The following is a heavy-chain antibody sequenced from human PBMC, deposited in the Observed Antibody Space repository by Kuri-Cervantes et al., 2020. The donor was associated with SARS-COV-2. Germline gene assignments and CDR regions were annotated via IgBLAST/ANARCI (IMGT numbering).Heavy chain of an antibody. CDR3: ARDHGDSSSWPHRVIRYYGMDV. Sequence: SVKVSCKASGGTFSSYAISWVRQAPGQGLEWMGGIIPIFGTANYAQKFQGRVTITADKSTSTAYMELSSLRSEDTAVYCCARDHGDSSSWPHRVIRYYGMDVWGQGTTVTVSS. CDR1: GGTFSSYA. CDR2: IIPIFGTA. V-gene: IGHV1-69*06. J-gene: IGHJ6*02. D-gene: IGHD6-13*01.